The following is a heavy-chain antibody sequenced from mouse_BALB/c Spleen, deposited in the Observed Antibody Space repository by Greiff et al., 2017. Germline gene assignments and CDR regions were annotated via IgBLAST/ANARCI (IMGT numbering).Heavy chain of an antibody. D-gene: IGHD2-2*01. CDR1: GFTFSSYT. CDR2: ISNGGGST. CDR3: ARDGYDDAWFAY. J-gene: IGHJ3*01. V-gene: IGHV5-12-2*01. Sequence: EVQLQESGGGLVQPGGSLKLSCAASGFTFSSYTMSWVRQTPEKRLEWVAYISNGGGSTYYPDTVKGRFTISRDNAKNTLYLQMSSLKSEDTAMYYCARDGYDDAWFAYWGQGTLVTVSA.